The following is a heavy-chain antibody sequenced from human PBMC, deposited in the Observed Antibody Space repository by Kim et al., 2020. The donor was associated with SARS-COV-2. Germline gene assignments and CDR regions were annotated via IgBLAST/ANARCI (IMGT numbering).Heavy chain of an antibody. CDR1: GYTFSSYT. CDR2: ISGYNGNT. V-gene: IGHV1-18*01. Sequence: ASVKVSCKASGYTFSSYTISWVRQAPGQGLEWMGWISGYNGNTKYAQNLQGRLTMTTDTSTSTAYMELRSLRSDDTAVYYCAILYRGSYNYFDYWGQGALVIVSS. J-gene: IGHJ4*02. D-gene: IGHD1-26*01. CDR3: AILYRGSYNYFDY.